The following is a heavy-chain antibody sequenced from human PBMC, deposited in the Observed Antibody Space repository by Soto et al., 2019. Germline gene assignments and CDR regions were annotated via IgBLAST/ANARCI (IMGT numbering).Heavy chain of an antibody. V-gene: IGHV4-59*08. D-gene: IGHD1-7*01. Sequence: QVQLQESGPGLVKPSETLSLTCTVSGGSISSYYWSWIRQPPGKGLEWIGYIYYSGSTNYNPSLKSRVTISVDTSKNQFALKLSSVTAADTAVYYGARRGTGTTRTFDYWGQGTLVTVSS. CDR2: IYYSGST. J-gene: IGHJ4*02. CDR1: GGSISSYY. CDR3: ARRGTGTTRTFDY.